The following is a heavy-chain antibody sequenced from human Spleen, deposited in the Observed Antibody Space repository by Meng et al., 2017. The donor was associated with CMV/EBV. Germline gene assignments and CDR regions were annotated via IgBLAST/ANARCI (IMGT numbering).Heavy chain of an antibody. CDR2: VRARGVNP. D-gene: IGHD2-8*01. CDR3: TKVREEWHVLVGFDY. Sequence: GFNVCSYVFSGYHKAQGRRVDGVSIVRARGVNPYSGDTVKGQYTKSRDNSNNKMYLNIGSLGSEDTAVYYCTKVREEWHVLVGFDYWGQGTPVTVSS. CDR1: GFNVCSYV. V-gene: IGHV3-23*01. J-gene: IGHJ4*02.